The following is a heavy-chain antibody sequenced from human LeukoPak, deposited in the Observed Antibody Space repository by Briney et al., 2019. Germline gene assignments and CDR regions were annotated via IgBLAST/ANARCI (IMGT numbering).Heavy chain of an antibody. CDR1: GGSFSGYC. J-gene: IGHJ4*02. CDR2: INHSGST. V-gene: IGHV4-34*01. D-gene: IGHD6-13*01. CDR3: ARGRYLTTLGGAAAGFLDS. Sequence: SETLSLTCGVNGGSFSGYCWNWIRQTPGKGLEWIGEINHSGSTNYNPSLKRRVTISVDTSQKQFSLRLTSVTAADTAVYYCARGRYLTTLGGAAAGFLDSWGQGTLVTVSS.